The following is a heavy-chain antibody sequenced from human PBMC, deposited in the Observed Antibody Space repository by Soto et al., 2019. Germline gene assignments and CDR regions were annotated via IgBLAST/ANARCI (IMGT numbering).Heavy chain of an antibody. Sequence: EVQLVESGGGLVQPGGSLRLSCAASGFTFSDHYMDWVRQTPGKGLEWVARNRNKANSYTTEYAASVKGRLTISRDDSKNSLYLQMNRLQTEDTAVNYCARGSSRLQDPYCYYAMDVWGQGTTVTVSS. V-gene: IGHV3-72*01. J-gene: IGHJ6*02. CDR2: NRNKANSYTT. D-gene: IGHD6-13*01. CDR3: ARGSSRLQDPYCYYAMDV. CDR1: GFTFSDHY.